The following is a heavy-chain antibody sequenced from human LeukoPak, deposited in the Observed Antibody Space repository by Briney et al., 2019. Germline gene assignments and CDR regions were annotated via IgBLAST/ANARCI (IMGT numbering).Heavy chain of an antibody. CDR1: DDSISDYY. CDR3: TRGAGWLIDY. D-gene: IGHD3-16*01. J-gene: IGHJ4*02. CDR2: IYYSGTS. Sequence: SETLSLTCTVSDDSISDYYRGWIRQPPGKGLEWIGYIYYSGTSTYNPSLKSRVTISADTSKNQFSLKLNSLTTADTAVYYCTRGAGWLIDYWGQGILVTVSS. V-gene: IGHV4-59*01.